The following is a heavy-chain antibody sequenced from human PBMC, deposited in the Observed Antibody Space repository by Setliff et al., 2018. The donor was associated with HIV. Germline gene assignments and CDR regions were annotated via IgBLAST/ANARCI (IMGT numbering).Heavy chain of an antibody. Sequence: SETLSLTCTVSGGSISSRDYYWGWIRYTPGRGLQWIGQIDHSGSTNYNPSLKSRVTISVDTSKSHFSLRLTSVTPADTAVYYCATTYHPDSRGYPPEYFLRWGQGILVTVSS. CDR1: GGSISSRDYY. D-gene: IGHD3-22*01. J-gene: IGHJ1*01. CDR2: IDHSGST. CDR3: ATTYHPDSRGYPPEYFLR. V-gene: IGHV4-39*02.